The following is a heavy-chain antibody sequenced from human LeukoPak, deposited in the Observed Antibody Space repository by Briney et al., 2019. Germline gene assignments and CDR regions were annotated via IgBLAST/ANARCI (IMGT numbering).Heavy chain of an antibody. D-gene: IGHD1-26*01. CDR2: ISNNGGST. V-gene: IGHV3-64*01. J-gene: IGHJ4*02. Sequence: GGSLRLSCVASGFTFSSYAMHWVRQAPGKGLEYVSAISNNGGSTYYANSVKGRFTISRDNSKNTLSLQMGSLRAEDKDVYYCARGDSGSHLDYWGQGSLVTVSS. CDR1: GFTFSSYA. CDR3: ARGDSGSHLDY.